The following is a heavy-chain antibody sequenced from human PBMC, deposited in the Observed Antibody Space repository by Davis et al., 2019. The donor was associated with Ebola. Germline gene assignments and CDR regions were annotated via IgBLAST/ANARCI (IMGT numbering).Heavy chain of an antibody. CDR2: IKQDGSEK. Sequence: PGGSLRLSCAASGFTFSSYWMSWVRQAPGKGLEWVANIKQDGSEKYYVDSVKGRFTISRDNAKNSLYLQMNSLRAEDTAVYYCARDLTSQWELLYYYGMDVWGKGTTATVSS. V-gene: IGHV3-7*01. CDR3: ARDLTSQWELLYYYGMDV. CDR1: GFTFSSYW. D-gene: IGHD1-26*01. J-gene: IGHJ6*04.